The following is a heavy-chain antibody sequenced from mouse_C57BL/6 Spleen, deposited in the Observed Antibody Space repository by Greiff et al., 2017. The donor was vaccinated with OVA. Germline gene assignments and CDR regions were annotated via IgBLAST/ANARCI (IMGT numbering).Heavy chain of an antibody. Sequence: VMLVESGPGLVAPSQSLSITCTVSGFSLTSYAISWVRQPPGKGLEWLGVIWTGGGTNYNSALKSRLSISKDNSKSQVFLKMNSLQTDDTARYYCARNLVEGDGYYGAYWGQGTLVTVSA. CDR3: ARNLVEGDGYYGAY. CDR2: IWTGGGT. D-gene: IGHD2-3*01. J-gene: IGHJ3*01. CDR1: GFSLTSYA. V-gene: IGHV2-9-1*01.